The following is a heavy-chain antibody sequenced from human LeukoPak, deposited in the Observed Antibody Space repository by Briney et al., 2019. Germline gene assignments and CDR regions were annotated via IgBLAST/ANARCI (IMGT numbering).Heavy chain of an antibody. CDR2: INPSGSST. V-gene: IGHV1-46*01. Sequence: ASVRVSCKASGYSFTTYYIHWVRQAPGQGLEWMGIINPSGSSTSYAQKFRGRVTMTRDTSTSTVYMGLSSLRSDDTAVYYCAKRRGSNWYGELDFRGQGTLVTVSS. D-gene: IGHD6-13*01. CDR3: AKRRGSNWYGELDF. J-gene: IGHJ4*02. CDR1: GYSFTTYY.